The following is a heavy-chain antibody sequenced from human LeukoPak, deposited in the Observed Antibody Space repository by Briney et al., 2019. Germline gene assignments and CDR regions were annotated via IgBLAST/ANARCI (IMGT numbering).Heavy chain of an antibody. CDR2: ISGSGGST. Sequence: GGSLRLSCAASGFTFSSAAMTWVRQAPGKGLEWVSAISGSGGSTYYADSVKGRFTISRDNSKNTLYLQMNSPRAEDTAVYYCAKEAIVVVPAAMLSPVDYWGQGTLVTVSS. J-gene: IGHJ4*02. CDR3: AKEAIVVVPAAMLSPVDY. D-gene: IGHD2-2*01. CDR1: GFTFSSAA. V-gene: IGHV3-23*01.